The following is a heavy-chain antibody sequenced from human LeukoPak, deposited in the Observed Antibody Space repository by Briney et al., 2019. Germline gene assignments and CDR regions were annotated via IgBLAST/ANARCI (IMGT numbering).Heavy chain of an antibody. CDR2: INHSGST. CDR3: ARGGKYQLLSPRTYYFDY. CDR1: GGSFSGYY. J-gene: IGHJ4*02. V-gene: IGHV4-34*01. D-gene: IGHD2-2*01. Sequence: SETLSLTCAVYGGSFSGYYWSWIRQPPGKGLEWIGEINHSGSTNYNPSLKSRVTISVDTSKNQFSLKLSSVTAADTAVYYCARGGKYQLLSPRTYYFDYWGRGTLVTVSS.